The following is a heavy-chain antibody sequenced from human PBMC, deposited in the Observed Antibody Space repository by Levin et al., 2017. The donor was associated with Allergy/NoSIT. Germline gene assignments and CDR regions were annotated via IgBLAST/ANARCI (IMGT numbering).Heavy chain of an antibody. CDR2: IYYSGST. V-gene: IGHV4-59*01. CDR3: ARESSPYSTIYYFDY. CDR1: GGSISSYY. D-gene: IGHD6-13*01. Sequence: MASETRSLTCTVSGGSISSYYWSWIRQPPGKGLEWIGYIYYSGSTNYNPSLKSRVTISVDTSKNQFSLKLSSVTAADTAVYYCARESSPYSTIYYFDYWGQGTLVTVSS. J-gene: IGHJ4*02.